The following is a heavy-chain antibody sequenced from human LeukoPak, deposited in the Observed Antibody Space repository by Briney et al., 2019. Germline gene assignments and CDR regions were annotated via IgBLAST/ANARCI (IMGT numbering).Heavy chain of an antibody. D-gene: IGHD1-14*01. J-gene: IGHJ3*02. CDR2: IYSGGST. CDR1: GFSVNSNY. Sequence: PGGSLRLSCAASGFSVNSNYMSWVRQAPGKGPEWVLVIYSGGSTYYADSVKGRFTISRHISKNTLYLQMNSLRAEDTAVYYCARAGPYDAFDIWGQGTMVTVSS. V-gene: IGHV3-53*04. CDR3: ARAGPYDAFDI.